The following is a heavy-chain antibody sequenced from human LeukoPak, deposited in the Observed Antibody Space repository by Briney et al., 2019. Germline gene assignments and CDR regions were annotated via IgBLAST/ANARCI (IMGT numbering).Heavy chain of an antibody. CDR2: INPGDSDT. D-gene: IGHD3-22*01. CDR1: GSSFTSYW. V-gene: IGHV5-51*01. CDR3: ARRPSSGYNYGGFDL. Sequence: GESLQISCKGSGSSFTSYWIGWVRQLPGKGLEWMGIINPGDSDTRYSPSFQGQVTMSADKSTSTAHLQWSSLKASDIAMYCCARRPSSGYNYGGFDLWGQGTVVTVSS. J-gene: IGHJ3*01.